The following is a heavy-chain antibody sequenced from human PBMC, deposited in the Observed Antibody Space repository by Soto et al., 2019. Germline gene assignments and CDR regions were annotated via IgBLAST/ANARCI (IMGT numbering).Heavy chain of an antibody. D-gene: IGHD2-2*01. J-gene: IGHJ6*02. CDR1: GYTVTSSG. V-gene: IGHV1-18*01. Sequence: VPVKISSTASGYTVTSSGIGWVRKAPGQGLEWMGWISAYNGNTNYAQKLQGRVTMTTDTSTSTAYMELRSLRSDDTAVYYCARDTGIVVVPAAMEYYYYGMDVWGQGTTVTVSS. CDR3: ARDTGIVVVPAAMEYYYYGMDV. CDR2: ISAYNGNT.